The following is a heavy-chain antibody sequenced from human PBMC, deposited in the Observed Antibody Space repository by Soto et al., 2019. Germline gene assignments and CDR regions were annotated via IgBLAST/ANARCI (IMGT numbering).Heavy chain of an antibody. J-gene: IGHJ4*02. Sequence: QVQLVQSGAEVKKPGSSVKVSCKASGGTFSSYAISWVRQAPGQGLEWMGGIIPIFGTANYAQKFQGRVTITADESTGTAYMELSSLRSEDTAVYYCARRRGGYFKQGFDYWGQGTLVTVSS. CDR2: IIPIFGTA. CDR1: GGTFSSYA. CDR3: ARRRGGYFKQGFDY. V-gene: IGHV1-69*01. D-gene: IGHD1-26*01.